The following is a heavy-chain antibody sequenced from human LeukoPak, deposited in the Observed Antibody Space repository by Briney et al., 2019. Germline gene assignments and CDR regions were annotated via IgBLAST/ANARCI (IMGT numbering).Heavy chain of an antibody. D-gene: IGHD6-13*01. Sequence: SETLSVTCAVSGGSIDSDNYYWGCIRRPPGKGLEWIGHMHYTGNTQHNPSLKSRVIISVDMSKNQFSLKLSSVTAADTAVYYSARVTRYPGIAVAGFDPWGQGTLVTVSS. CDR3: ARVTRYPGIAVAGFDP. CDR2: MHYTGNT. V-gene: IGHV4-39*01. CDR1: GGSIDSDNYY. J-gene: IGHJ5*02.